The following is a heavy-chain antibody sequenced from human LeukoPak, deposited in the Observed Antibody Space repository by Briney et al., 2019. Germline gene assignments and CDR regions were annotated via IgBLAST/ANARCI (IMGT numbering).Heavy chain of an antibody. CDR2: IQYDGSKK. CDR1: GFTFSSNG. V-gene: IGHV3-30*02. D-gene: IGHD3-10*01. CDR3: ARDMVRGVMWNAFDI. Sequence: GGSLRLSCVASGFTFSSNGMHWVRQAPGKGLEWVTFIQYDGSKKYYADSVKGRFTISRDNSKNTLYLEMNSLRAEDTAVYYCARDMVRGVMWNAFDIWGQGTMVTVSS. J-gene: IGHJ3*02.